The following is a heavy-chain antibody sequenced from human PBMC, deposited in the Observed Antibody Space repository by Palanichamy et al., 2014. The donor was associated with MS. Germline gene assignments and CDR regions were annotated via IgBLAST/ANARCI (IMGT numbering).Heavy chain of an antibody. Sequence: EVQLVESGGGLVQPGGSLRLSCAASEFTFSTYWMTWVRQAPGKGLEWVANINQDGSEKYYVDSVKGRFTISRDNAKNSVYLQISSLRAEDTAVYYCARDKERGDSHFDSWGQGTLVTVSS. CDR3: ARDKERGDSHFDS. D-gene: IGHD1-1*01. CDR1: EFTFSTYW. J-gene: IGHJ4*02. CDR2: INQDGSEK. V-gene: IGHV3-7*03.